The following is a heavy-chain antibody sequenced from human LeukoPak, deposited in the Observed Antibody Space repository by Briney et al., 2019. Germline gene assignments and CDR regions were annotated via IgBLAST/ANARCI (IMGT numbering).Heavy chain of an antibody. V-gene: IGHV3-53*01. Sequence: GGSLRLSCAASGFTVSSNCMSWVRQAPGKGLEWVSVIYSGGSTYYADSVKGRFTFSRDNSKNTVYLQMNSLRAEDTAVYYCATGYSSGWLEYWGQGTLVTVSS. CDR3: ATGYSSGWLEY. D-gene: IGHD6-19*01. CDR2: IYSGGST. CDR1: GFTVSSNC. J-gene: IGHJ4*02.